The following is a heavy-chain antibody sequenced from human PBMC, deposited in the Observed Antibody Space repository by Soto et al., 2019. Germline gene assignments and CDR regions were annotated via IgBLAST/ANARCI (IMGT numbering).Heavy chain of an antibody. Sequence: PGGSLRLSCAASGFTFSSYGMHWVRQAPGKGLEWVAVIWYDGSNKYYADSVKGRFTISRDNSKNTLYLQMNSLRAEDTAVYYCARGPYSSSWYAGYYYYGMDVWGQGTTVTVSS. CDR3: ARGPYSSSWYAGYYYYGMDV. V-gene: IGHV3-33*01. CDR2: IWYDGSNK. J-gene: IGHJ6*02. D-gene: IGHD6-13*01. CDR1: GFTFSSYG.